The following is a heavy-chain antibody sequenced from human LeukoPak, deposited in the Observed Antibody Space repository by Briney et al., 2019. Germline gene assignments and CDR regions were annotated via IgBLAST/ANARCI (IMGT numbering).Heavy chain of an antibody. CDR2: ISSTSSYI. J-gene: IGHJ3*02. CDR3: ARSKRNGFDI. CDR1: GFIFNSHS. Sequence: GGSLRLSCAASGFIFNSHSMNWVRQAPGKGLEWVSSISSTSSYIYYADSVKGRFTISRDNAMNSVYLQMNSLRAEDTAVYYCARSKRNGFDIWGQGTMVTVSS. V-gene: IGHV3-21*06.